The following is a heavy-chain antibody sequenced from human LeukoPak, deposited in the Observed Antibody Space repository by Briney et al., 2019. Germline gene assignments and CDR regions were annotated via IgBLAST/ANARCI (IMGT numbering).Heavy chain of an antibody. Sequence: GGSLRLSCTASGFTFGDYAMSWFRQAPGKGLEWVSAISGSGGSTYYADSVRGRFTISRDNSKNTLYLQMNRLRAEDTAVYYCAKVWMVRGVRGGYYYMDVWGKGTTVTISS. V-gene: IGHV3-23*01. J-gene: IGHJ6*03. CDR1: GFTFGDYA. CDR3: AKVWMVRGVRGGYYYMDV. D-gene: IGHD3-10*01. CDR2: ISGSGGST.